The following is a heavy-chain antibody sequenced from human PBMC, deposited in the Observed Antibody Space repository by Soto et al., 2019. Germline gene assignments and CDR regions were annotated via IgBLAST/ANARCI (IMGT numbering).Heavy chain of an antibody. CDR3: ARSGATGGYYDSSGYYRGQPTDNWFDP. J-gene: IGHJ5*02. CDR1: GGSVSSGSYY. V-gene: IGHV4-61*01. Sequence: PSETLSLTCTVSGGSVSSGSYYWGWIRQPPGKGLEWIGYIYYSGSTNYNPSLKSRVTISVDTSKNQFSLKLSSVTAADTAVYYCARSGATGGYYDSSGYYRGQPTDNWFDPWGQGTLVTVSS. CDR2: IYYSGST. D-gene: IGHD3-22*01.